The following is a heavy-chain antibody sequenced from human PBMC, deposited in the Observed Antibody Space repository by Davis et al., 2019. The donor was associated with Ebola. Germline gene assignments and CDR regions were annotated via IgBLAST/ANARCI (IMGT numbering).Heavy chain of an antibody. D-gene: IGHD6-13*01. CDR3: ARVSSINWSQIFEH. J-gene: IGHJ4*02. Sequence: ASVKVSCKASGYTFSDYYIHWVQGAPGKGLEWVGLVDPTGGKTVYAEKFQDRVTITRDTSATTAYMELSSLRPEDTAVYYCARVSSINWSQIFEHWGQGTLVSVSS. CDR2: VDPTGGKT. CDR1: GYTFSDYY. V-gene: IGHV1-69-2*01.